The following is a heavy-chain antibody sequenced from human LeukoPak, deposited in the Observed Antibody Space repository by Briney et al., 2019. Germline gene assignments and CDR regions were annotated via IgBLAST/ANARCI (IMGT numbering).Heavy chain of an antibody. Sequence: GGSLRLSCSTSTFSMSPHEINWVRQAPGKGLVWVSRITSDGSNTNYADSVKGRFTISRDNAKNTLYLRMNSLRAEDTAVYYCARGGRIQLERRGYFDYWGQGTLVTVSS. CDR3: ARGGRIQLERRGYFDY. J-gene: IGHJ4*02. CDR2: ITSDGSNT. D-gene: IGHD1-1*01. V-gene: IGHV3-74*01. CDR1: TFSMSPHE.